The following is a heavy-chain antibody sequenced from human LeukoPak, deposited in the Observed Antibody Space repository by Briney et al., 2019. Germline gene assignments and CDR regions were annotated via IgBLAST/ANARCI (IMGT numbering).Heavy chain of an antibody. CDR3: AKESYSSSWYGYDY. J-gene: IGHJ4*02. CDR1: GFTFSSYA. D-gene: IGHD6-13*01. Sequence: PGGSLRLSCAASGFTFSSYAMSWVRQASGKGLEWVSAISGSGGSTYYADSVKGRFTISRDNSKNTLYLQMNSLRAEDTAVYYCAKESYSSSWYGYDYWGQGTLVTVSS. V-gene: IGHV3-23*01. CDR2: ISGSGGST.